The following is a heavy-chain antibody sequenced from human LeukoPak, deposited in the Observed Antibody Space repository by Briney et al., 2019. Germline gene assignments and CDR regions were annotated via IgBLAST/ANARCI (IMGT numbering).Heavy chain of an antibody. J-gene: IGHJ5*02. CDR3: ARSVVTPSSWFDP. CDR2: ISYDGSNK. D-gene: IGHD4-23*01. Sequence: GGSLRLSCAASGFTLSSYAMHWVRQAPGKGLEWVAVISYDGSNKYYADSVKGRFTISRDNSKNTLYLQMNSLRGEDTAIYYCARSVVTPSSWFDPWGQGTLVTVSS. V-gene: IGHV3-30-3*01. CDR1: GFTLSSYA.